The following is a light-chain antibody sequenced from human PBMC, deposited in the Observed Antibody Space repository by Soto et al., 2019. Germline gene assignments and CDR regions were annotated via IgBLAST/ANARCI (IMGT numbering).Light chain of an antibody. CDR3: QQYGSYPPVYT. V-gene: IGKV1-9*01. Sequence: IQLTQSPSSLSASLGDRVSIPWRASQGLRSYLAWYQQKPGEAPKLLISIASILQSGVGSRFSGSGSGTGFFLTISSLQSADFAVYYCQQYGSYPPVYTFGQGT. CDR2: IAS. J-gene: IGKJ2*01. CDR1: QGLRSY.